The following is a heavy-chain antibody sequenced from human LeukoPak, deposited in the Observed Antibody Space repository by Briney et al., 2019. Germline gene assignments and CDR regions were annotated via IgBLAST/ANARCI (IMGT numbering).Heavy chain of an antibody. Sequence: SETLSLTCAVYGGSFSGYYWSWIRQPPGKGLEWIGEINHSGSTNYNPSLKSRVTISVDTSKNQFSLKLSSVTAADTAVYYCARCRILTGYPLPDAFDIWGQGTMVTVSS. D-gene: IGHD3-9*01. J-gene: IGHJ3*02. V-gene: IGHV4-34*01. CDR1: GGSFSGYY. CDR2: INHSGST. CDR3: ARCRILTGYPLPDAFDI.